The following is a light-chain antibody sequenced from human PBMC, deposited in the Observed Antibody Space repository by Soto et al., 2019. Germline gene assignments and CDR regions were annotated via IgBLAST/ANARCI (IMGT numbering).Light chain of an antibody. CDR3: QQRNNWPRLT. CDR1: QSVSSY. Sequence: EIVLTQSPATLSLSPGERATLSCRASQSVSSYLAWYQQKPGQAPSLLIYDASNRATGIPAMFSGSGSGTDFTLTISSLEPEDFAVYYCQQRNNWPRLTFGGGTKVEIK. CDR2: DAS. V-gene: IGKV3-11*01. J-gene: IGKJ4*01.